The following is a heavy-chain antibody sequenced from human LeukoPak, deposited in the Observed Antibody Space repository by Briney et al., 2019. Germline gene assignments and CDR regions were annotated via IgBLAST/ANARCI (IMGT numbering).Heavy chain of an antibody. CDR2: IYHSGST. Sequence: SGTLSLTCAVSGGSISRSNWWSWVRQPPGKGLEWIGEIYHSGSTNYNPSLKSRVTISVDKSKNQFSLKLSSVTAADTAVYYCARAYLDIVVVPAAMLVGWGQGTLVTVSS. D-gene: IGHD2-2*01. J-gene: IGHJ4*02. V-gene: IGHV4-4*02. CDR3: ARAYLDIVVVPAAMLVG. CDR1: GGSISRSNW.